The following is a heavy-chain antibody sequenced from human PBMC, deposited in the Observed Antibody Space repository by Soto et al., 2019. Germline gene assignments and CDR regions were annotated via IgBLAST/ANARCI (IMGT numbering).Heavy chain of an antibody. V-gene: IGHV3-23*01. J-gene: IGHJ4*02. Sequence: GGSLRLSCAASGFTFSSYAMSWVRQAPGKGLEWVSAISGSGGSTYYADSVKGRFTISRDNSKNTLYLQMNSLRAEDTAVYYCAKDTEYSGSYYYFDYWGQGTLVTVSS. CDR3: AKDTEYSGSYYYFDY. CDR2: ISGSGGST. CDR1: GFTFSSYA. D-gene: IGHD1-26*01.